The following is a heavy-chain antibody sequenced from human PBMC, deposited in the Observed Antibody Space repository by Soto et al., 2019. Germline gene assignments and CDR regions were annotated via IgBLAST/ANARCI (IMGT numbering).Heavy chain of an antibody. V-gene: IGHV3-23*01. CDR3: AKDSSGWSNWFDP. CDR2: ISGSGGST. J-gene: IGHJ5*02. CDR1: GFTFSSYA. Sequence: PEGSLRLSCAVSGFTFSSYAMSWVRQAPGKGLEWVSAISGSGGSTYYADSVKGRFTISRDNSKNTLYLQMNSLRAEDTAVYYCAKDSSGWSNWFDPWGQGTLVTVSS. D-gene: IGHD6-19*01.